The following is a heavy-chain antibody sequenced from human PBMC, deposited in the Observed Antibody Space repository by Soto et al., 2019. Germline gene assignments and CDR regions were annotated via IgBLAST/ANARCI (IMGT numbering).Heavy chain of an antibody. CDR2: IWYDGSNK. V-gene: IGHV3-33*01. J-gene: IGHJ4*02. CDR1: GFTFSSYG. Sequence: QVQLVESGGGVVQPGRSLRLSCAASGFTFSSYGMHWVRQAPGKGLEWVAVIWYDGSNKYYADSVKGRFTISRDNSKNMLYLQMNSLRAEDTAVYYCARVLGGSSSWYPFDYWGQGTLVTVSS. CDR3: ARVLGGSSSWYPFDY. D-gene: IGHD6-13*01.